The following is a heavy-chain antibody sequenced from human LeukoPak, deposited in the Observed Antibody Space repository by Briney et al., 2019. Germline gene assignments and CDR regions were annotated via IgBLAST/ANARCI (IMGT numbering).Heavy chain of an antibody. CDR2: ISNSGSTI. D-gene: IGHD2-2*01. J-gene: IGHJ3*02. CDR1: GFTFGDYY. V-gene: IGHV3-11*04. CDR3: ARDFQLLSDAFDI. Sequence: GGSLRLSCAASGFTFGDYYMSWIRQAPGKGLEWVSYISNSGSTIYYADSVKGRFTISRDNAKNSLYLQMNSLRAEDTAVYYCARDFQLLSDAFDIWGQGTMVTVSS.